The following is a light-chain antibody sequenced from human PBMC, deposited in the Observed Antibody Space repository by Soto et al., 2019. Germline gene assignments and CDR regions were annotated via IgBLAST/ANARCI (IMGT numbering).Light chain of an antibody. CDR3: SSYTTSRGMNWV. J-gene: IGLJ3*02. CDR1: TSDVGGYEY. CDR2: EVS. V-gene: IGLV2-14*01. Sequence: QSALTQPRSVSGSPGQSVTISCTGTTSDVGGYEYVSWYQQHPGKAPKLMVYEVSKRPSGVSDRFSGSKSGNTASLTISGLLAEDEADYYCSSYTTSRGMNWVFGGGTKLTVL.